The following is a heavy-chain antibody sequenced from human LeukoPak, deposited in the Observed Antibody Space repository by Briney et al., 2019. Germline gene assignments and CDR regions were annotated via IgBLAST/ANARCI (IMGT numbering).Heavy chain of an antibody. V-gene: IGHV3-21*01. CDR3: ARDGERILTGKE. Sequence: GGSLRLSCAASGFTFSSYSMNWVRQAPGKGLEWVSSISTTSSYIYYADSVKGRFTISRDNAKNSLYLQMNSLRAEDTAVYYCARDGERILTGKEWGQGTLVTVSS. CDR2: ISTTSSYI. CDR1: GFTFSSYS. D-gene: IGHD3-9*01. J-gene: IGHJ4*02.